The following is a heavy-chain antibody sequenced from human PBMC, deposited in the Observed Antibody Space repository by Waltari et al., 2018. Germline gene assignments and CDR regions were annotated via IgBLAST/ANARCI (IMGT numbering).Heavy chain of an antibody. V-gene: IGHV4-61*09. Sequence: QVQLQESGPGLVKPSQTLSLTCTVSGGSISSGSYYWSWIRQPAGKGLEWIGYIYTSGSTNYNPSLKSRVTISVDTSKNQFSLKLSSVTAADTAVYYCASIRYYYYYYGMDVWGQGTTVTVSS. J-gene: IGHJ6*02. D-gene: IGHD1-20*01. CDR1: GGSISSGSYY. CDR3: ASIRYYYYYYGMDV. CDR2: IYTSGST.